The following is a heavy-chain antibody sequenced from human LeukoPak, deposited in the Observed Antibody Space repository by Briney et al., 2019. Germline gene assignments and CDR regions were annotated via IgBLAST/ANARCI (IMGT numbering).Heavy chain of an antibody. CDR2: IYYSGST. J-gene: IGHJ3*02. V-gene: IGHV4-59*08. CDR3: ARHGYSSGIYDAFDI. D-gene: IGHD6-19*01. CDR1: GGSIRSYY. Sequence: SETLSLACTVSGGSIRSYYWSWIRQPPGKGLEWIAYIYYSGSTNYNPSLKRRVTISVDTSTNQFSLKLSSVTAADTAVYYCARHGYSSGIYDAFDIWGQGTMVTVSS.